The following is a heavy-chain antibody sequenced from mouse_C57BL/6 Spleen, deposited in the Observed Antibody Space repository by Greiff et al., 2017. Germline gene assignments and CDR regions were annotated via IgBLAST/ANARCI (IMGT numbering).Heavy chain of an antibody. D-gene: IGHD2-2*01. CDR2: IDPETGGT. CDR3: IGYDGFAY. V-gene: IGHV1-15*01. CDR1: GYTFTNYE. Sequence: QVQLQQSGAELVRPGASVTLSCKASGYTFTNYEMHWVKQTPVHGLEWIGAIDPETGGTAYNQKFKGKAILTADKSSSTAYMELRSLTSEDSAVYYCIGYDGFAYWGQGTLVTVSA. J-gene: IGHJ3*01.